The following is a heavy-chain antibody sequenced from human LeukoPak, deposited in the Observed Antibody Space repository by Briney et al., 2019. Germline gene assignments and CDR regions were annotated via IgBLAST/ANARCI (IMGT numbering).Heavy chain of an antibody. Sequence: PGGSLRLSCAASGFTFSSYEMNWVRQAPGKGLEWVSYISSSGSTIYYADSVKGRFTISRDNSKNTLYLQMNSLRAEDTAVYYCAKDGSIAAAGTYYYYYYMDVWGKGTTVTISS. D-gene: IGHD6-13*01. V-gene: IGHV3-48*03. J-gene: IGHJ6*03. CDR1: GFTFSSYE. CDR2: ISSSGSTI. CDR3: AKDGSIAAAGTYYYYYYMDV.